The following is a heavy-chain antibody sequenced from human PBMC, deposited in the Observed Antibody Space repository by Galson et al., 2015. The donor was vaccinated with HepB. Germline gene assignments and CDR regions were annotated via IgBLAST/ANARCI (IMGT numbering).Heavy chain of an antibody. V-gene: IGHV3-33*06. CDR3: AKDRGFRYNWFDP. CDR1: GFTFSSYG. D-gene: IGHD3-10*01. CDR2: IWYDGSNK. Sequence: SLRLSCAASGFTFSSYGMHWVRQAPGKGLEWVAVIWYDGSNKYYADSVKGRFTISRDNSKNTLYLQMNSLRAEDTAVYYCAKDRGFRYNWFDPWGQGTLVTVSS. J-gene: IGHJ5*02.